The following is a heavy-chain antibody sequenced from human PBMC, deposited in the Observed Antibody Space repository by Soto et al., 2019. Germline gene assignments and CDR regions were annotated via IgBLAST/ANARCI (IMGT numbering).Heavy chain of an antibody. CDR2: IYYSGST. J-gene: IGHJ6*02. CDR3: GRQPGHCGRTTCFGYYSVDV. Sequence: QLQLQESGPRLVKPSETLSLTCSVSGGSISSSSYSWGWIRQPPGKGLEWMGTIYYSGSTHYNPSLEGRVAIATDTPNNQLSRRLSSMTAADTAVYYCGRQPGHCGRTTCFGYYSVDVWGQGTTVTVS. D-gene: IGHD2-2*01. CDR1: GGSISSSSYS. V-gene: IGHV4-39*01.